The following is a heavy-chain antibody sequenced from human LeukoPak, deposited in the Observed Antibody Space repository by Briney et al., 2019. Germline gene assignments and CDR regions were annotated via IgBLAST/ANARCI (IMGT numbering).Heavy chain of an antibody. V-gene: IGHV1-8*01. D-gene: IGHD3-10*01. Sequence: GASVKVSCKASGYTFTSYDINWVRQAPGQGLEWMGWMNPNSGNTAYAQKFQGRGTMTRNTSISTAYMELSSLRSEDTAVYYRASSYWFDPWGQGTLVTVSS. J-gene: IGHJ5*02. CDR3: ASSYWFDP. CDR1: GYTFTSYD. CDR2: MNPNSGNT.